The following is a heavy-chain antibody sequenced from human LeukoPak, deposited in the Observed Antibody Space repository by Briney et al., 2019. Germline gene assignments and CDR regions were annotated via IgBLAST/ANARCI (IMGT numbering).Heavy chain of an antibody. Sequence: PSGTLTLTCTVSGGSISALSDYWGRIRQAPGKGLEWIGSMINGGNSFYNPSLKSRVSMSIDTSNTQFSLRLKSVAASDTALYYCARHLTYDLGDLWGEGVVVSVPW. CDR2: MINGGNS. J-gene: IGHJ5*02. CDR1: GGSISALSDY. D-gene: IGHD3-16*01. CDR3: ARHLTYDLGDLWGEGVVVSVP. V-gene: IGHV4-39*01.